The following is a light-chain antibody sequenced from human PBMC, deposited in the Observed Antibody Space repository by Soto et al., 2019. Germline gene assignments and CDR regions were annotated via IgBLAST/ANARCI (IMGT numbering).Light chain of an antibody. CDR2: GAS. V-gene: IGKV3-15*01. J-gene: IGKJ4*01. CDR1: QSVSSN. Sequence: EIVLTQSPHGLCFSPVGRGTLSCRASQSVSSNLAWYQQKPGQAPSLLIYGASTRATGTPARFSGSGSGTEFTLTISSLQSEDFAVYSCQQYLRWPLTFGGGTYV. CDR3: QQYLRWPLT.